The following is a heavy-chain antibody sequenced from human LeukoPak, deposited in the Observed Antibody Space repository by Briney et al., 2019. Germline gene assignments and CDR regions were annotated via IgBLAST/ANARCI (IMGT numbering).Heavy chain of an antibody. CDR2: ISGSGGST. CDR3: AKPLHYGSGIYFDY. D-gene: IGHD3-10*01. Sequence: PGGSLRLSCAASGFTFSSYAMSWVRQAPGEGLEWVSAISGSGGSTYYADSVKGRFTISRDNSKNTLYLQMNSLRAEDTAVYYCAKPLHYGSGIYFDYWGQGTLVTVSS. V-gene: IGHV3-23*01. CDR1: GFTFSSYA. J-gene: IGHJ4*02.